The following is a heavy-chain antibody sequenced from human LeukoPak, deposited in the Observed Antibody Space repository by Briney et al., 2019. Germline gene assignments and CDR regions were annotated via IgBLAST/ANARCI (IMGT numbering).Heavy chain of an antibody. D-gene: IGHD1-26*01. V-gene: IGHV4-59*01. CDR2: IYYSGST. CDR1: GGSFSGYS. CDR3: ARDSVGSFDY. J-gene: IGHJ4*02. Sequence: SETLSLTCAVYGGSFSGYSWNWIRQPPGKGLEWIGYIYYSGSTNYNPSLKSRVTIPVDTSKNQFSLKLSSVTAADTAVYYCARDSVGSFDYWGQGTLVTVSS.